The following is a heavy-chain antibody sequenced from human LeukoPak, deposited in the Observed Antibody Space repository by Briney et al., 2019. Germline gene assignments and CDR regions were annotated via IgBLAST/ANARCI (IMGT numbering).Heavy chain of an antibody. CDR1: GGPLTTQH. Sequence: SEPLYLPCTASGGPLTTQHWNWFRQTPGKGLEWIRYVLDSGRSKENPSLKSRVTLSADTSKNQLSLRLSSVTAADTAVYYCTTIKRGNIFGYLEFWGQGILVSV. CDR2: VLDSGRS. J-gene: IGHJ4*02. D-gene: IGHD5-18*01. V-gene: IGHV4-59*11. CDR3: TTIKRGNIFGYLEF.